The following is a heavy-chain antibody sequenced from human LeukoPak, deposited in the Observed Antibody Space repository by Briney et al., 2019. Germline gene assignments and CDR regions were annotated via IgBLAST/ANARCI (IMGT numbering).Heavy chain of an antibody. V-gene: IGHV4-4*07. CDR2: IYSDGRT. CDR1: GGSISNYY. D-gene: IGHD3-10*01. CDR3: ARDLSSRGVISLDY. J-gene: IGHJ4*02. Sequence: SETLSLTCTVSGGSISNYYWSWIRQPAGKGLEWIGRIYSDGRTNYDLSLSSRLAMSVDTSKNQFSLKLSSVTAADTAVYYCARDLSSRGVISLDYWGQGTLVTVSS.